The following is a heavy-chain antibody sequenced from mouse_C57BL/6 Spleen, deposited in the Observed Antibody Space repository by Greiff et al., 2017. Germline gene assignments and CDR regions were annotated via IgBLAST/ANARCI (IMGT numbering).Heavy chain of an antibody. D-gene: IGHD3-3*01. CDR3: ARGGTGTIEARDY. Sequence: VQLQQSGAELVKPGASVKLSCKASGYTFTSYWMHWVKQRPGQGLEWIGYINPSSGSTNYNEKFKDKATLTADKSSSTAYMQLSSLTSEDSAVYYCARGGTGTIEARDYWGQGTSVTVSS. CDR1: GYTFTSYW. CDR2: INPSSGST. V-gene: IGHV1-7*01. J-gene: IGHJ4*01.